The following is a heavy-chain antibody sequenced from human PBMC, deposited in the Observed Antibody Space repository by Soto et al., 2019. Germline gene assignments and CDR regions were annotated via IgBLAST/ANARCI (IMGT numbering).Heavy chain of an antibody. CDR3: ATDQGYSAPWFDP. D-gene: IGHD2-21*01. Sequence: TLSLTCTVSGGSISSGGYYWSWIRQHPGKGLEWIGYIYYSGSTYYNPSLKSRVTISVATSKNQFSLQLSSVTAADTAVYYCATDQGYSAPWFDPWGQGTLVTVSS. CDR2: IYYSGST. CDR1: GGSISSGGYY. V-gene: IGHV4-31*03. J-gene: IGHJ5*02.